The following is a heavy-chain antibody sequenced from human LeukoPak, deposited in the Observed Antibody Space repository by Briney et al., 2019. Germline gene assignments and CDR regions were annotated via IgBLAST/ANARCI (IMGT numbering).Heavy chain of an antibody. J-gene: IGHJ6*03. Sequence: GGSLRLSCAASGFTFSSYGMHWVRQAPGKGLEWVAVISYDGSNKYYADSVKGRFTISRDNSKNTLYLQMNSLRAEDTAVYYCAKSVYCSSTSCYYMDVWGKGTTVTVSS. CDR1: GFTFSSYG. CDR2: ISYDGSNK. V-gene: IGHV3-30*18. D-gene: IGHD2-2*01. CDR3: AKSVYCSSTSCYYMDV.